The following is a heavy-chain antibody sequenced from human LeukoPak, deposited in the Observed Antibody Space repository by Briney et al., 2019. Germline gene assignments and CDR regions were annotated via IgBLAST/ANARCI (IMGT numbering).Heavy chain of an antibody. J-gene: IGHJ5*02. CDR3: ARRSAAAGTRWFDP. CDR2: IYHSGST. Sequence: SETLSLTCAVSGYSISSGYYWGWTRQPPGKGLEWIGSIYHSGSTYYNPSLKSRVTISVDTSKNQFSLKLSSVTAADTAVYYCARRSAAAGTRWFDPWGQGTLVTVSS. D-gene: IGHD6-13*01. CDR1: GYSISSGYY. V-gene: IGHV4-38-2*01.